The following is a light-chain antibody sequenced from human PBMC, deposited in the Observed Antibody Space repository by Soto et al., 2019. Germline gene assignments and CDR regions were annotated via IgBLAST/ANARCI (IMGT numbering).Light chain of an antibody. V-gene: IGKV3-20*01. Sequence: EIVLTQSPGTLSLSPGERATLSCRASQSGFSFYLAWFQQKPGLAPRLLIYGASSRATGIPDRFSGSGSGTDFTLTISRLEPEDFAVYYCHQYGSSPWTLGQGTKVEIK. CDR2: GAS. J-gene: IGKJ1*01. CDR3: HQYGSSPWT. CDR1: QSGFSFY.